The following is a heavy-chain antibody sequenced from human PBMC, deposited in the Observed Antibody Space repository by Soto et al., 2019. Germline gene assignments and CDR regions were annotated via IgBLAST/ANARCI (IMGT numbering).Heavy chain of an antibody. V-gene: IGHV2-5*02. CDR2: IYWDDDK. Sequence: QITLKESGPTLVKPTQTLTLTCTFSGFSLSTSGVGVGWIRQPQGKALEWLALIYWDDDKRYSPSLKSRLTITKDTSKNLVVRTITTMDPVDTATYYCEHSGIIAAAGTKEWFDPWCQGTLVTVSS. CDR1: GFSLSTSGVG. CDR3: EHSGIIAAAGTKEWFDP. D-gene: IGHD6-13*01. J-gene: IGHJ5*02.